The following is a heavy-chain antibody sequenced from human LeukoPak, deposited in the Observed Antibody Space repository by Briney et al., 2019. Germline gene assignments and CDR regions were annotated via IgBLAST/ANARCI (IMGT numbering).Heavy chain of an antibody. Sequence: PSETLSLTCAVYGGSFSGYYWSLIRQPPGKGLEWIGEINHSGSTNYNPSLKSRVTISVDTSKNQFSLKLSSVTAADTAVYYCARAPSYCSGGSCYSGGYYYYGMDVWGQGTTVTVSS. CDR1: GGSFSGYY. D-gene: IGHD2-15*01. CDR2: INHSGST. V-gene: IGHV4-34*01. J-gene: IGHJ6*02. CDR3: ARAPSYCSGGSCYSGGYYYYGMDV.